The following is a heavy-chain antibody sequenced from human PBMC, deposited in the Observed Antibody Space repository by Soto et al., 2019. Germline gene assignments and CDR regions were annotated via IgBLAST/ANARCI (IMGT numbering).Heavy chain of an antibody. J-gene: IGHJ5*02. CDR3: ARPGRVADFWSGRTLPINWFDP. Sequence: QLQLQESGPGLVKPSETLSLTCTVSGGSISSSSYYWGWIRQPPGKGLEWIGSIYYSGSTYYNPSLKSRVTIAVDTSKNQFALKLSSVTAADTAVYYCARPGRVADFWSGRTLPINWFDPWGQGTLVTVSS. D-gene: IGHD3-3*01. CDR2: IYYSGST. CDR1: GGSISSSSYY. V-gene: IGHV4-39*01.